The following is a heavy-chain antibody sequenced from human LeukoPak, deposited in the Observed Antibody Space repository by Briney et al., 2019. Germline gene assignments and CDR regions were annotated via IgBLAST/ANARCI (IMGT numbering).Heavy chain of an antibody. CDR2: INPNSGGT. J-gene: IGHJ4*02. CDR3: ARDRYYYESSGYFDY. CDR1: GYTFTGYY. Sequence: GASVKVSCKASGYTFTGYYMHWVRQAPGQGLEWMGWINPNSGGTNYAQKFQGRVTMTRDTSISTAYMELSRLRSDDTAVYYCARDRYYYESSGYFDYWGQGTLVTVSS. V-gene: IGHV1-2*02. D-gene: IGHD3-22*01.